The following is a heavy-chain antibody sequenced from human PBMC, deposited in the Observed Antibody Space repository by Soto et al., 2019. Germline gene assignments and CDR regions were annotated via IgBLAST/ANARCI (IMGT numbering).Heavy chain of an antibody. V-gene: IGHV3-30*18. CDR3: AKDQIAVAGTDFDY. Sequence: GGSLRLSCAASGFTFSSYGMHWVRQAPGKGLEWVAVISYDRSNKYYADSVKGRFTISRDNSKNTLYLQMNSLRAEDTAVYYCAKDQIAVAGTDFDYWGQGTLVTVSS. CDR2: ISYDRSNK. J-gene: IGHJ4*02. D-gene: IGHD6-19*01. CDR1: GFTFSSYG.